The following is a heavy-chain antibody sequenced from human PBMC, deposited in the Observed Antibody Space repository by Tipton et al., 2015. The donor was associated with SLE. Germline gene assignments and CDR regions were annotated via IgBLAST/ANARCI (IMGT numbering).Heavy chain of an antibody. CDR2: LYTSGTT. CDR1: GASINSNY. J-gene: IGHJ3*02. CDR3: ARVGLITPDAFDI. D-gene: IGHD5-24*01. Sequence: TLSLTCTVSGASINSNYWTWIRQPPGKGLEWLGYLYTSGTTKYNPSLQSRVTISVDTPKNQFSLKLNSVTAADTAVYYCARVGLITPDAFDIWGEGTMVTVSS. V-gene: IGHV4-4*08.